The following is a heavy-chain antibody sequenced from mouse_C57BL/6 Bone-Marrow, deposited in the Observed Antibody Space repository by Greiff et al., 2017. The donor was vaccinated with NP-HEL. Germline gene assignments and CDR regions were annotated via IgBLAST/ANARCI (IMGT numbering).Heavy chain of an antibody. J-gene: IGHJ2*01. CDR3: ASRSVN. Sequence: QVQLQQSGAELMKPGASVKLSCKATGYTFTGYWIEWVKQRPGHGLEWIGEILPGSGSTNYTAKFKGKATFTADTSSNTAYMQLSSLTTEDSAIYYCASRSVNWGQGTTLTVSS. V-gene: IGHV1-9*01. CDR1: GYTFTGYW. D-gene: IGHD1-1*01. CDR2: ILPGSGST.